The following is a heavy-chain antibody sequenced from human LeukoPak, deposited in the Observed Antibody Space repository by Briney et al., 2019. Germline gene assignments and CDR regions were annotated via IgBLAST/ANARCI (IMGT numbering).Heavy chain of an antibody. Sequence: SETLSLTCTVSGGSISSGDYYWSWIRQPPVKGLEWIGYIYCSGSTYYNPSLKSLVTISVDTYKNQFSLKLTAVAAAATAWYYXAITSGPNXCSXSFVDYWGQGTLVTVSS. CDR2: IYCSGST. J-gene: IGHJ4*02. CDR3: AITSGPNXCSXSFVDY. CDR1: GGSISSGDYY. D-gene: IGHD3-10*02. V-gene: IGHV4-30-4*01.